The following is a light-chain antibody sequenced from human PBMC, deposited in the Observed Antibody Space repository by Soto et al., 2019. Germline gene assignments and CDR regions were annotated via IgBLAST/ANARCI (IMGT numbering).Light chain of an antibody. CDR3: QQYNSWWT. CDR1: QSISSW. Sequence: DIQMTQSPSTLSASVGDRVTITCRASQSISSWLAWYQQKPGKAPKLLIYDASSLESGVPSRFSGSGSGTEFNLTISSLQADDFATYYCQQYNSWWTFGQGTKVEIK. V-gene: IGKV1-5*01. J-gene: IGKJ1*01. CDR2: DAS.